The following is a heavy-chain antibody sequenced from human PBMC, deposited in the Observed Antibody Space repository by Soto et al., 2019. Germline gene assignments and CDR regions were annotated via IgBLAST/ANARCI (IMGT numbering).Heavy chain of an antibody. Sequence: SETLSLTCTVSGGSVSSGSYYWSWIRQPPGKGLEWIGYIYYSGSTNYNPSLKSRVTISVDTSKNQFSLKLSSVTAADTAVYYCARVRVTIAAAGTGLNFDYWGQGXLVTVYS. CDR2: IYYSGST. CDR1: GGSVSSGSYY. D-gene: IGHD6-13*01. V-gene: IGHV4-61*01. J-gene: IGHJ4*02. CDR3: ARVRVTIAAAGTGLNFDY.